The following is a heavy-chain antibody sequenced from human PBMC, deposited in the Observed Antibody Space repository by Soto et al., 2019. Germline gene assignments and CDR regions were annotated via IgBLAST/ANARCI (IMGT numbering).Heavy chain of an antibody. CDR1: GFTFSSYG. V-gene: IGHV3-33*01. Sequence: GGSLRLSCAASGFTFSSYGMHWVRQAPGKGLEWVAVIWYDGSNKYYADSVKGRFTISRDNSKNTLYLQMNSLRAEDTAVYYCARDVYGSGKTYYYYYGMDVWGQGTTVTVSS. CDR3: ARDVYGSGKTYYYYYGMDV. CDR2: IWYDGSNK. D-gene: IGHD3-10*01. J-gene: IGHJ6*02.